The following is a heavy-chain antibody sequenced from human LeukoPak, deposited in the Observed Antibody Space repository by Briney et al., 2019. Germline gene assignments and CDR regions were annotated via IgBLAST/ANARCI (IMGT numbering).Heavy chain of an antibody. J-gene: IGHJ3*02. Sequence: SQTLSLTCTVSGGSISSGDYYWSCIRQPPGKGLEWIGYIYYSGSTYYDPSLKSRVTISVDTSKNQFSLKLSSVTAADTAVYYCARRKQQLVLNAFDIWGQGTMVTVSS. D-gene: IGHD6-13*01. V-gene: IGHV4-30-4*01. CDR1: GGSISSGDYY. CDR2: IYYSGST. CDR3: ARRKQQLVLNAFDI.